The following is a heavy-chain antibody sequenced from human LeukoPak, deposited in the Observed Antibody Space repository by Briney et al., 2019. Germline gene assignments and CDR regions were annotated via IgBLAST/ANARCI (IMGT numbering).Heavy chain of an antibody. V-gene: IGHV3-23*01. J-gene: IGHJ4*02. CDR1: GFTFSSYA. D-gene: IGHD3-10*01. CDR2: ISGSGGST. Sequence: PGGSLRLSCAASGFTFSSYATSWVRQAPGKGLEWVSAISGSGGSTYYADSVKGRFTISRDNSKNTLYLQMNSLRAEDTAVYYCAKLGGFGDFLFDYWGQGTLVTVSS. CDR3: AKLGGFGDFLFDY.